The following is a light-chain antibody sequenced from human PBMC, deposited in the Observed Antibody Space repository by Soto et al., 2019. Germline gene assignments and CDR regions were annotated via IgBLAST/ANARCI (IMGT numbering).Light chain of an antibody. Sequence: DIQMTQSPSSLSASVGDRVTITCRASQSISNYLNWYQQRPGKAPKLLIYGASSLQSGVPSRFSGSGSGTDFTLDISSLQPEDFATYYCQQSYNTPRTFGQGTKVEIK. J-gene: IGKJ1*01. CDR1: QSISNY. CDR3: QQSYNTPRT. CDR2: GAS. V-gene: IGKV1-39*01.